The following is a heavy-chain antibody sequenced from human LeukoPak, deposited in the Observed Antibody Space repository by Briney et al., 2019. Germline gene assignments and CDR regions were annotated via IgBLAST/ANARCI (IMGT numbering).Heavy chain of an antibody. CDR3: ARGRRNYSGSGCYPPLHY. D-gene: IGHD3-10*01. J-gene: IGHJ4*02. Sequence: SETLSLTCTVSGGSISDGSYYWGWIRQSPGKGLEWIASIYYGGSTYYNPSLKSRVTISVDTSKNQFSLKLSSVTAADTAVYYCARGRRNYSGSGCYPPLHYWGQGTLVTVSS. CDR1: GGSISDGSYY. CDR2: IYYGGST. V-gene: IGHV4-39*07.